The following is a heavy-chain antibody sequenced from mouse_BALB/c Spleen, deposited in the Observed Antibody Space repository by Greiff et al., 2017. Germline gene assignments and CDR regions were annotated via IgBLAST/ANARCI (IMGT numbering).Heavy chain of an antibody. CDR3: ARRPRTTAYFDY. CDR2: ISSGGSYT. CDR1: GFTFSSYA. Sequence: EVQVVESGGGLVKPGGSLKLSCAASGFTFSSYAMSWVRQTPEKRLEWVATISSGGSYTYYPDSVKGRFTISRDNAKNTLYLQMSSLRSEDTAMYYCARRPRTTAYFDYWGQGTTLTVSS. V-gene: IGHV5-9-3*01. D-gene: IGHD1-2*01. J-gene: IGHJ2*01.